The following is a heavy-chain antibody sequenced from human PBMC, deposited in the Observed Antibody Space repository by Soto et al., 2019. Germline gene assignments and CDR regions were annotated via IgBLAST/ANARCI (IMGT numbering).Heavy chain of an antibody. CDR2: IYYSGST. J-gene: IGHJ6*03. CDR3: ARARHKDIVVVPAALGMDV. Sequence: SETLSLTCTVSGGSISSYYWSWIRQPPGKGLEWIGYIYYSGSTNYNPSLKSRVTISVDTSKNQFSLKLSSVTAADTAVYYCARARHKDIVVVPAALGMDVWDKGTTVTVSS. D-gene: IGHD2-2*01. V-gene: IGHV4-59*08. CDR1: GGSISSYY.